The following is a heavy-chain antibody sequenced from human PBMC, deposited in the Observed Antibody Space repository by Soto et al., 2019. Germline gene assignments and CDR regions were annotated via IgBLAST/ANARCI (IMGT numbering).Heavy chain of an antibody. Sequence: QVQLHESGPGLVKPSETLSLTCAVSGGSVSSGTYYWSWIRQPPGKGLEWIGYIYYSGSTNYNPPLSSRVTMSVDTSENHYTLERNSVSPADTAVYYCARDVDGDHVGRWFDPWGQGTLVTVSS. CDR1: GGSVSSGTYY. D-gene: IGHD4-17*01. J-gene: IGHJ5*02. V-gene: IGHV4-61*03. CDR2: IYYSGST. CDR3: ARDVDGDHVGRWFDP.